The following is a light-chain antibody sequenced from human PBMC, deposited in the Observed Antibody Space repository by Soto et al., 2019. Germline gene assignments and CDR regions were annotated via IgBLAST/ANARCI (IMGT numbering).Light chain of an antibody. CDR3: QQYGTLGVT. CDR2: GAS. Sequence: EIVLTQSPGTLSLSPGERATLSCRASQSVSSSYLAWYQQKPGQAPRLLIYGASSRATGIPDRFSGSGSGTDFTLTISRLEPEDFAVYYCQQYGTLGVTFGPGTKVDIK. J-gene: IGKJ3*01. V-gene: IGKV3-20*01. CDR1: QSVSSSY.